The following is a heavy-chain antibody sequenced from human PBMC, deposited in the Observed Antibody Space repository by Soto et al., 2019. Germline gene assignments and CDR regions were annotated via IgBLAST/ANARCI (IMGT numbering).Heavy chain of an antibody. CDR3: ARVSIVVVTVYFDY. D-gene: IGHD2-21*02. V-gene: IGHV4-59*01. J-gene: IGHJ4*02. CDR2: IYYSGST. CDR1: GTSISSYY. Sequence: PSETLSLTCTVSGTSISSYYWSWIRQPPGKGLEWIGYIYYSGSTNYNPSLKSRVTISVDTSKNQFSLKLSSVTAADTAVYYCARVSIVVVTVYFDYWGQGTLVTVSS.